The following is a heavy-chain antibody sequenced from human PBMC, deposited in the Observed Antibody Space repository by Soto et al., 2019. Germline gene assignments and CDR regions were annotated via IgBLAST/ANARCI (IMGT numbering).Heavy chain of an antibody. V-gene: IGHV3-7*01. CDR1: GFSFNSFW. Sequence: EVQLVESGGGLVQPGGSLRLSCAASGFSFNSFWMSWLRQAPGKGLEWVANIKHDGNERYFLYSVRGRFTISRDNAKSSLCLQMNSLRADDTAVYYCTKYHQFYDILTGRSDAFDIWGQGTMVTVSS. J-gene: IGHJ3*02. D-gene: IGHD3-9*01. CDR2: IKHDGNER. CDR3: TKYHQFYDILTGRSDAFDI.